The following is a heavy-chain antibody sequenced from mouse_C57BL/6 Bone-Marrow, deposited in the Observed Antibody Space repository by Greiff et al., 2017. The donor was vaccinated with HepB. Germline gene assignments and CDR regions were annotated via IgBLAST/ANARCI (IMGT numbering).Heavy chain of an antibody. D-gene: IGHD1-1*01. Sequence: QVQLQQPGAELVKPGASVKLSCKASGYTFTSYWMHWVKQRPGQGLEWIGMIHPNSGSTNYNEKFKSKATLTVDKSSSTAYMQLSSLTSEDSAVYYCARQMLRYDAMAYWGQGTSVTVSS. CDR2: IHPNSGST. J-gene: IGHJ4*01. CDR3: ARQMLRYDAMAY. CDR1: GYTFTSYW. V-gene: IGHV1-64*01.